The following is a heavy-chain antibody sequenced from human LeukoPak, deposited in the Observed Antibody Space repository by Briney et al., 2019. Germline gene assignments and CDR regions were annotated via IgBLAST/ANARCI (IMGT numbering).Heavy chain of an antibody. D-gene: IGHD6-6*01. V-gene: IGHV1-69*04. CDR2: IIPILGIA. CDR3: ARETIAARPDWFDP. CDR1: GGTFSSYT. Sequence: ASVKVSCKACGGTFSSYTITWVRQAPGQGLEWMGRIIPILGIANYAQKFQGRVTITADKSTSTAYMELSSLRSEDTAVYYCARETIAARPDWFDPWGQGTLVTVSS. J-gene: IGHJ5*02.